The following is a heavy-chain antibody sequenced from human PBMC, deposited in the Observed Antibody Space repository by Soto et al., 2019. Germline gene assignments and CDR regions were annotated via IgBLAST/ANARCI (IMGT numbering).Heavy chain of an antibody. CDR3: ARDVAWDWNRPSVYYGMDV. V-gene: IGHV1-18*01. D-gene: IGHD1-1*01. J-gene: IGHJ6*02. CDR1: GYTFTSYG. Sequence: QVQLVQSGAEVKKPGASVKVSCKASGYTFTSYGISWVRQAPGQGLEWMGWISAYNGNTNYAQKLQGRVTMTTDTSTRTAYMELRSLRSDDTAVSYCARDVAWDWNRPSVYYGMDVWGQGTTVTVSS. CDR2: ISAYNGNT.